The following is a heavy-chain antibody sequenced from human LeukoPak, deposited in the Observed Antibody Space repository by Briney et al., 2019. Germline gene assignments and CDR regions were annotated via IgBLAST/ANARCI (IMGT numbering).Heavy chain of an antibody. CDR1: GGSISSGGYY. V-gene: IGHV4-30-2*01. Sequence: SETLSLTCTVSGGSISSGGYYWSWIRQPPGKGLEWIGYIYHSGSTYYNPSLKSRVTISVDRSKNQFSLKLSSVTAADTAVYYCARHSGSYGYYGMDVWGQGTTVTVSS. J-gene: IGHJ6*02. D-gene: IGHD1-26*01. CDR3: ARHSGSYGYYGMDV. CDR2: IYHSGST.